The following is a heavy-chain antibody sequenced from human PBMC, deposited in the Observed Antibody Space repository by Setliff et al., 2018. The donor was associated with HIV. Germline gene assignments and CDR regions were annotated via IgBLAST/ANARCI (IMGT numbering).Heavy chain of an antibody. V-gene: IGHV4-4*07. CDR1: GGSISNYY. D-gene: IGHD4-17*01. CDR2: IHTSGNT. Sequence: PSETLSLTCTVSGGSISNYYWSWIRQPAGKGLEWIGRIHTSGNTNYNPSLKSRVTISVDKSKHQFSLKLSSVTAADTAVYYCARVQMAYAAFDVWGQGTMVTVSS. J-gene: IGHJ3*01. CDR3: ARVQMAYAAFDV.